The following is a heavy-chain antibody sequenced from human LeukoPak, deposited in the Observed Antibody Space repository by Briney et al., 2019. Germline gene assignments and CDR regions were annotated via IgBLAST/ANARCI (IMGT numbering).Heavy chain of an antibody. CDR1: GYSFTGYG. CDR3: AREPHEGDAFDI. Sequence: ASVQVSCKASGYSFTGYGISWVRQAPGQGLEWMGWISAYNGNTNYAQKLQGRVTMTTDTSTSTAYMELRSLRSDDTAVYYCAREPHEGDAFDIWGQGTMVTVSS. CDR2: ISAYNGNT. J-gene: IGHJ3*02. V-gene: IGHV1-18*01.